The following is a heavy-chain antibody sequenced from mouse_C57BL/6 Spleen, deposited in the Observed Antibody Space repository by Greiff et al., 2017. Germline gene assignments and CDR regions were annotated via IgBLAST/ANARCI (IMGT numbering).Heavy chain of an antibody. J-gene: IGHJ3*01. Sequence: VQLQQSGAELVRPGASVKLSCKASGYTFTDYYINWVKQRPGQGLEWIARIYPGSGNTYYNEKFKGKATLTAEKSSSTAYMQLSSLTSEDSAVYFCAMGSSEAWFAYWGQGTLVTVSA. D-gene: IGHD1-1*01. CDR3: AMGSSEAWFAY. CDR1: GYTFTDYY. V-gene: IGHV1-76*01. CDR2: IYPGSGNT.